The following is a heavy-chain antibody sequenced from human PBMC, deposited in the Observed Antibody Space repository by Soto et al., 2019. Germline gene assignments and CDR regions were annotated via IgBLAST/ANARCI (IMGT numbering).Heavy chain of an antibody. CDR2: INPTSGGT. J-gene: IGHJ6*02. CDR1: GYTFPGNY. Sequence: ASVKVSCKASGYTFPGNYMHWVRQAPGQGLEWMALINPTSGGTNYAQKFQGRVTMTWDKSISTAYMELSSLRSDDTAVYYCASSPMPNYYYYYGMDVWGQGTTVTVSS. D-gene: IGHD2-2*01. V-gene: IGHV1-2*02. CDR3: ASSPMPNYYYYYGMDV.